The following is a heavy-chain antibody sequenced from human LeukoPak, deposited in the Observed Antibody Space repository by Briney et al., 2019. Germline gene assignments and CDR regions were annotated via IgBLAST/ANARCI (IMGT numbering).Heavy chain of an antibody. D-gene: IGHD3-3*01. J-gene: IGHJ4*02. CDR3: ASGPAGGYYPLGYFDY. Sequence: ASVKVSCKASGYTFTGSSIYWVRQAPGQGLEWMGWISAYNGNTNYAQKLQGRVTMTTDTSTSTAYMELRSLRSDDTAVYYCASGPAGGYYPLGYFDYWGQGTLVTVSS. V-gene: IGHV1-18*04. CDR1: GYTFTGSS. CDR2: ISAYNGNT.